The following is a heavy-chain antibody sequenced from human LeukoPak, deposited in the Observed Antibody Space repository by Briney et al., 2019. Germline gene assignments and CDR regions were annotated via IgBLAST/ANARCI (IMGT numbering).Heavy chain of an antibody. V-gene: IGHV1-18*01. D-gene: IGHD3-9*01. J-gene: IGHJ3*02. CDR2: ISAYNGNT. CDR1: GYTFTSYG. CDR3: ARDKSWLLGTDAFDI. Sequence: ASVKVSCKASGYTFTSYGVSWVRQAPGQGLEWMGWISAYNGNTNYAQKLQGRVTMTTDTSTSTAYMELRSLRSDDTAVYYCARDKSWLLGTDAFDIWGQGTMVTVSS.